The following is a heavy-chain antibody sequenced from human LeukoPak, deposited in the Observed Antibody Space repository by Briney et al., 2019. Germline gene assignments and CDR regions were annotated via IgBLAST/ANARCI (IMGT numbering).Heavy chain of an antibody. V-gene: IGHV3-48*03. J-gene: IGHJ4*02. CDR3: ARRFRD. Sequence: PGGSLRLSCVGSGLTFSGFELNWVRQAPGKGLEWVSYIKSDGSLKTYADAVKGRFAISRDNAKNSLYLQMNSLRAEDTAVYYYARRFRDWGQGILVTVSS. CDR1: GLTFSGFE. CDR2: IKSDGSLK.